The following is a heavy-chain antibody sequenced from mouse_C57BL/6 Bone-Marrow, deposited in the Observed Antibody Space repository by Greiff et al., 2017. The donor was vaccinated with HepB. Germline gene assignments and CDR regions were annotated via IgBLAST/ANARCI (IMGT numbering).Heavy chain of an antibody. Sequence: DVMLMESGGGLVKPGGSLKLSCAASGFTFSSYAMSWVRQTPEKRLEWVATISDGGSYTYYPDNVKGRFTISRDNAKNNLYLQMSHLKSEDTAMYYCASTVVGYFDVWGTGTTVTVSS. V-gene: IGHV5-4*03. CDR1: GFTFSSYA. CDR2: ISDGGSYT. D-gene: IGHD1-1*01. J-gene: IGHJ1*03. CDR3: ASTVVGYFDV.